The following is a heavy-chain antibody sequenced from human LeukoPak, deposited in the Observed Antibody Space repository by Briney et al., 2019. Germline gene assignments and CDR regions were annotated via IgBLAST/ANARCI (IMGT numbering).Heavy chain of an antibody. Sequence: GGSLRLSCGASGFTFSSYAMHWVRQAPGKGLEWVAVISYHGSNKYFADSMKGRFTISRDNSKNTLYLQMNSLRGEDTAVYYCAREDVSSALDYWGQGTLVTVSS. CDR1: GFTFSSYA. J-gene: IGHJ4*02. V-gene: IGHV3-30*04. CDR3: AREDVSSALDY. CDR2: ISYHGSNK.